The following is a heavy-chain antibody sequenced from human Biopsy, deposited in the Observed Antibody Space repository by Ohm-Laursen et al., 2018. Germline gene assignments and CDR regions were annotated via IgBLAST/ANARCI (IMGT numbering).Heavy chain of an antibody. Sequence: EASVKVSCKAPGYTFTSYDITWVRQASGQGPEWIGWLNPVSGNSNFGQKFRGRVTVTSDTSISTAYMELSGLTSDDTATYYCGRAVRNQLLTDPWGQGTLVTVTS. CDR3: GRAVRNQLLTDP. J-gene: IGHJ5*02. D-gene: IGHD1-7*01. V-gene: IGHV1-8*01. CDR2: LNPVSGNS. CDR1: GYTFTSYD.